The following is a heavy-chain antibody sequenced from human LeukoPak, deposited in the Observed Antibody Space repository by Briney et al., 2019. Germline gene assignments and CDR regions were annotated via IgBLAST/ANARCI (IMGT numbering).Heavy chain of an antibody. J-gene: IGHJ3*01. V-gene: IGHV3-33*06. CDR2: IWYDGSNK. D-gene: IGHD3-10*01. Sequence: PGGSLRLSCAASGFTFSTYGMYWVRQAPGKGLDWVAVIWYDGSNKYYADSVKGRFTIPRENSKNTLYLQIHSLRPETPPVFYCAKDIIPIGAPGSFVLSRQPTMVTVSS. CDR3: AKDIIPIGAPGSFVL. CDR1: GFTFSTYG.